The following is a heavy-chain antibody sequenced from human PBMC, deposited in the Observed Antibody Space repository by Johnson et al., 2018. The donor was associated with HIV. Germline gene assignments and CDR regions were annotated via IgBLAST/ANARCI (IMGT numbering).Heavy chain of an antibody. J-gene: IGHJ3*02. Sequence: VHLVESGGGVVQPGRSLRLSCAASGFSFGDYYMSWIRQAPGKGLEWVSGISWNSGSIGYADSVKGRFTISRDNAKNSLYLQMNSLRAEDTALYYCAKDISAPLYCSGGSCYSLAFDIWGQGTMVTVSS. CDR1: GFSFGDYY. V-gene: IGHV3-9*01. D-gene: IGHD2-15*01. CDR2: ISWNSGSI. CDR3: AKDISAPLYCSGGSCYSLAFDI.